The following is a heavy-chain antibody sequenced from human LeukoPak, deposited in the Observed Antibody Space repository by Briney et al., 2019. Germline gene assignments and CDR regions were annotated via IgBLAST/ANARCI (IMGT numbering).Heavy chain of an antibody. CDR2: IYHSGST. CDR3: ARAGRGSSWPHFDY. D-gene: IGHD6-13*01. CDR1: GYSISSGYY. V-gene: IGHV4-38-2*02. J-gene: IGHJ4*02. Sequence: EPSETLSLTCTVSGYSISSGYYWGWIRQPPGKGLEWIGSIYHSGSTYYNPSLKSRVTISVDTSKNQFSLKLSSVTAADTAVYYCARAGRGSSWPHFDYWGQGALVTVSS.